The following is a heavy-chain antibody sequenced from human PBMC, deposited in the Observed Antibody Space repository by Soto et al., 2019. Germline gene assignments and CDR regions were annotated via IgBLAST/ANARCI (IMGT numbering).Heavy chain of an antibody. J-gene: IGHJ4*02. CDR3: AKDSAYYYGSGSWFGY. Sequence: GGSLRLSCAASGFTFSSYAMSWVRQAPGKGLEWVSAISGSGGSTYYGDSVKGRFTISRDNSKNTLYLQMNSLRAEDTAVYYCAKDSAYYYGSGSWFGYWGQGTLVTVSS. CDR2: ISGSGGST. V-gene: IGHV3-23*01. D-gene: IGHD3-10*01. CDR1: GFTFSSYA.